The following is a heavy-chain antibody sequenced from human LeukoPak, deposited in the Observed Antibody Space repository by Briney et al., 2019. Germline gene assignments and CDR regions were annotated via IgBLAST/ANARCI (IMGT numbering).Heavy chain of an antibody. J-gene: IGHJ4*02. CDR3: ARFRRDGYNSDHYYFDY. CDR2: IYSGGST. D-gene: IGHD5-24*01. V-gene: IGHV3-66*01. CDR1: GFTVSSNY. Sequence: GGPLRLSCAASGFTVSSNYMSWVRQAPGKGLEWVSVIYSGGSTYYADSVKGRFTISRDNSKNTLYLQMNSLRAEDTAVYYCARFRRDGYNSDHYYFDYWGQGTLVTVSS.